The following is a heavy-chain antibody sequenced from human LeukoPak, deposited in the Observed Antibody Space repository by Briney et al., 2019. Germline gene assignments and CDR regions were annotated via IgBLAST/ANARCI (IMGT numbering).Heavy chain of an antibody. V-gene: IGHV4-39*01. J-gene: IGHJ5*02. Sequence: PSETLSLTCSVSGGSISSSSHFWGWIRQPPGMGLEWIGTMYYSGRTDYNPSLKSRVTMSVDTSKNQLSLNLSSVTAEDTAVYYCAMLGGWPKWLDPWGQGTLVIVSS. D-gene: IGHD6-19*01. CDR2: MYYSGRT. CDR1: GGSISSSSHF. CDR3: AMLGGWPKWLDP.